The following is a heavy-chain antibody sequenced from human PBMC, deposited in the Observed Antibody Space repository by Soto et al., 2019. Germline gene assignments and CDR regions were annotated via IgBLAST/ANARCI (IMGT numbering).Heavy chain of an antibody. V-gene: IGHV4-31*03. D-gene: IGHD5-18*01. CDR2: IYFSGST. J-gene: IGHJ4*02. CDR1: RGSVSSGRYY. Sequence: SETLSLTCTVSRGSVSSGRYYWSWIRQHPGKGLEWIGYIYFSGSTYYNPSLKSRVTISVDTSKNQFSLKLSSVTAADTAVYYCARSPHIQLWSYPSDYWGQGTLVTVSS. CDR3: ARSPHIQLWSYPSDY.